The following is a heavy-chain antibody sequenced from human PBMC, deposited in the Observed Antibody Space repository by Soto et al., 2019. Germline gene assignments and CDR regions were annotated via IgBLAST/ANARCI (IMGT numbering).Heavy chain of an antibody. D-gene: IGHD3-22*01. J-gene: IGHJ6*02. Sequence: ASVKVSCKASGGTFSSYAISWVRQAPGQGLEWMGGIIPIFGTANYAQKFQGRVTITADESTSTAYMELSSLRSEDTAVYYCARENNRWLRSSYYYGMDVWGQGTTVTVSS. V-gene: IGHV1-69*13. CDR3: ARENNRWLRSSYYYGMDV. CDR1: GGTFSSYA. CDR2: IIPIFGTA.